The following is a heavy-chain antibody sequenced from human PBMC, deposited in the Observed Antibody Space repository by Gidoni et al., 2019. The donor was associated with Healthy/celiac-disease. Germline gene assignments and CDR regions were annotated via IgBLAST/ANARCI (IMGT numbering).Heavy chain of an antibody. D-gene: IGHD2-21*01. J-gene: IGHJ6*02. CDR1: GFTFITAC. CDR3: TTPYCGGDCYSDYYYYGMDV. V-gene: IGHV3-15*01. Sequence: EVQLVESGGGLVQPGGSLRLPCPPPGFTFITACMSRVRQAPGKGLEWVGRIKSKTDGGTTDYAAPVKGRFTISRDDSKNTLYLQMNSLKTEDTAVYYCTTPYCGGDCYSDYYYYGMDVWGQGTTVTVSS. CDR2: IKSKTDGGTT.